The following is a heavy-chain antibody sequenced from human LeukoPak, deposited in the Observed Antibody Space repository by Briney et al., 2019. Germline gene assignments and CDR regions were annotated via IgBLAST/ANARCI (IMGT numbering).Heavy chain of an antibody. V-gene: IGHV1-2*06. J-gene: IGHJ4*02. CDR1: ANSFSDHS. CDR2: NPSNSGGT. D-gene: IGHD3-10*01. Sequence: GASVKLSCKASANSFSDHSIHWVRQAPGKGLEWMGRNPSNSGGTRYAQKFQDRLTINRDTSITTAYMDISGLTSDDTAVYYCAGGGTGSGYLFYFDSWGQGTLVSVSS. CDR3: AGGGTGSGYLFYFDS.